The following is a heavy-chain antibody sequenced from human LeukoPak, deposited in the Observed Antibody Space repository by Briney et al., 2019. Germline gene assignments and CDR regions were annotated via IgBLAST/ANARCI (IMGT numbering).Heavy chain of an antibody. J-gene: IGHJ4*02. D-gene: IGHD6-13*01. CDR3: AKEGGVAAAGYY. V-gene: IGHV3-23*01. CDR1: GFTSSSYA. CDR2: IRGSGGST. Sequence: GGSLRLSCAASGFTSSSYAMSWVREAPGKGLEWVSAIRGSGGSTYYADSVKGRFTISRDNSKNTLYLQMNSLRAEDTAVYYCAKEGGVAAAGYYWGQGTLVTVSS.